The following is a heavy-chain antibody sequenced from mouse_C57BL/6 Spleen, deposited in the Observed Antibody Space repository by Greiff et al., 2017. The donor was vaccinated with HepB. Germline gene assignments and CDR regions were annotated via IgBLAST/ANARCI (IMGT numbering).Heavy chain of an antibody. V-gene: IGHV1-43*01. D-gene: IGHD1-1*01. J-gene: IGHJ2*01. CDR2: INPSTGGT. Sequence: EVKLQESGPELVKPGASVKISCKASGYSFTGYYMHWVKQSSEKSLEWIGEINPSTGGTSYNQKFKGKATLTVDKSSSTAYMQLKSLTSEDSAVYYCARSLYYYGSSHDYWGQGTTLTVSS. CDR3: ARSLYYYGSSHDY. CDR1: GYSFTGYY.